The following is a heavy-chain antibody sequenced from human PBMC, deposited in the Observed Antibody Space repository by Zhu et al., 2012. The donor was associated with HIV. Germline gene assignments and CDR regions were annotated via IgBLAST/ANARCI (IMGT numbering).Heavy chain of an antibody. Sequence: QVQLQESGPGLVKPSETLSLTCTVSGASISSYYWSWIRQPAGKGLEWIGRIYTSGSTDYNPSLKSRVAMSVDTSKSQFSLKLSSVTAADTAVYYXARENINQFLKDNFDYWGQGTLVTVSS. V-gene: IGHV4-4*07. J-gene: IGHJ4*02. CDR1: GASISSYY. CDR3: ARENINQFLKDNFDY. CDR2: IYTSGST.